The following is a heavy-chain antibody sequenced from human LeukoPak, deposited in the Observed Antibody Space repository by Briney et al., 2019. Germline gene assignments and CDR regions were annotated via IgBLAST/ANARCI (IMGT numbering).Heavy chain of an antibody. V-gene: IGHV3-30*03. D-gene: IGHD6-13*01. Sequence: PGGSLRLSCVVSGFTFSSYGMHWVRQAPGKGLEWVAVISCDGSNKYYADSVKGRFTISRDISKNTLYLQMNSLRTEDTAVYYCARDRSNSWSFDYWGQGTLVPVSS. J-gene: IGHJ4*02. CDR2: ISCDGSNK. CDR1: GFTFSSYG. CDR3: ARDRSNSWSFDY.